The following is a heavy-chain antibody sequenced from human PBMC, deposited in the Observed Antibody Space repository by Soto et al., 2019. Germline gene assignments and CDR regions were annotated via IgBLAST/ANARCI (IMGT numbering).Heavy chain of an antibody. CDR1: GFTFSSYG. D-gene: IGHD6-19*01. CDR3: AKDGIAVAGMTSFRGYYYGMDV. CDR2: ISYDGSNK. Sequence: GGSLRLSCAASGFTFSSYGMHWVRQAPGKGLEWVAVISYDGSNKYYADSVKGRFTISRDNSKNTLYLQMNSLRAEDTAVYYCAKDGIAVAGMTSFRGYYYGMDVWGQGTTVTVSS. J-gene: IGHJ6*02. V-gene: IGHV3-30*18.